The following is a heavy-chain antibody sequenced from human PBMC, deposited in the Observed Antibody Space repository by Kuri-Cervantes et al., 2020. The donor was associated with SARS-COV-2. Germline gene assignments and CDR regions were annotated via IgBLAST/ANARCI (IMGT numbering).Heavy chain of an antibody. V-gene: IGHV3-48*01. CDR3: AREALTTVIDY. D-gene: IGHD4-17*01. CDR1: GFTFSSYS. J-gene: IGHJ4*02. CDR2: ISSSSSTI. Sequence: GGSLRLSCAASGFTFSSYSMNWVRQAPGKGLEWVSYISSSSSTIYYADSVKGRFTISRDNAKNSLYLQMNSLRAEDTAVYYCAREALTTVIDYWGQGTLVTVSS.